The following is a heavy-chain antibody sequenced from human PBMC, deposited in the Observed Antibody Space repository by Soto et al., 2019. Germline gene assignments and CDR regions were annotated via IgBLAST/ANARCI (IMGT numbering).Heavy chain of an antibody. V-gene: IGHV1-69*12. J-gene: IGHJ6*02. CDR3: ATGYCSGGSCYSIVHYYYGMDV. CDR2: IIPIFGTA. D-gene: IGHD2-15*01. Sequence: VQLVQSGAEVKKPGSSVKVSCKASGGTFSSYAISWVRQAPGQGLEWMGGIIPIFGTANYAQKFQGRVTITADESTSSAYMELSSLRSEDTAVYYCATGYCSGGSCYSIVHYYYGMDVWGQGTTVTVSS. CDR1: GGTFSSYA.